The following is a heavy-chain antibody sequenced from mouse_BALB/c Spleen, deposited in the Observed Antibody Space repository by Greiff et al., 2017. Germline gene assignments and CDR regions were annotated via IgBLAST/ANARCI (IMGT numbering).Heavy chain of an antibody. CDR3: ARVYRYDAWFAY. J-gene: IGHJ3*01. CDR1: GFAFSSYD. V-gene: IGHV5-12-1*01. D-gene: IGHD2-14*01. CDR2: ISSGGGST. Sequence: EVQGVESGGGLVKPGGSLKLSCAASGFAFSSYDMSWVRQTPEKRLEWVAYISSGGGSTYYPDTVKGRFTISRDNPKNTLFLQMTSLRSEDTAMYYCARVYRYDAWFAYWGQGTLVTVSA.